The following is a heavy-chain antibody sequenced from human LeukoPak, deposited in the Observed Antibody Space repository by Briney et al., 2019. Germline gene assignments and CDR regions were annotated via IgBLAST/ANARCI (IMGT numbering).Heavy chain of an antibody. Sequence: GGSLRLSCAASGFTFSSYAMDWVRQAPGKGLEYVSAISSNGDSTYYANSVKGRFNISRDNSKNTLYLQMGSLRAEDMAVYYCARERALYCDVGDFQHWGQGTLVTVSS. V-gene: IGHV3-64*01. D-gene: IGHD4-17*01. CDR2: ISSNGDST. CDR3: ARERALYCDVGDFQH. CDR1: GFTFSSYA. J-gene: IGHJ1*01.